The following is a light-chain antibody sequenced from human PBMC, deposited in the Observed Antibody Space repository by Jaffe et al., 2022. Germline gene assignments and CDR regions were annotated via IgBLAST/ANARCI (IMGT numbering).Light chain of an antibody. CDR1: YTDIGTYPY. Sequence: QSALTQPRSVSGSPGQSVTISCTGTYTDIGTYPYVSWYQQHPGKAPKLITYDVTKRPSGVPDRFSGSRSGNTASLTISGLQTDDEADYHCCAYGGFYTLVFGGGTKLTVL. CDR3: CAYGGFYTLV. J-gene: IGLJ2*01. V-gene: IGLV2-11*01. CDR2: DVT.